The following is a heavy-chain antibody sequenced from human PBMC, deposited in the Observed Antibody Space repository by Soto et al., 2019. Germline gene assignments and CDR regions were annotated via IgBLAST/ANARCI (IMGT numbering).Heavy chain of an antibody. J-gene: IGHJ4*02. CDR1: GFTVSSNY. Sequence: PGGSLRLSCAASGFTVSSNYMSWVRQAPGKGLEWVSVIYSGGSTYYADSVKGRFTISRDNSKNTLYLQMNSLRAEDTAVYYCARDRVDTAYFDYWGQGTLVTVSS. CDR2: IYSGGST. V-gene: IGHV3-53*01. CDR3: ARDRVDTAYFDY. D-gene: IGHD5-18*01.